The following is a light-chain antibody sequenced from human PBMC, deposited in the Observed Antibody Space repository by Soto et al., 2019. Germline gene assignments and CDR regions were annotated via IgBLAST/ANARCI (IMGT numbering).Light chain of an antibody. CDR1: QSVTSTY. Sequence: EILLTQSPGTLSLSPGETATLSCRASQSVTSTYLAWYQQRPGQSPRLIIYGGSTRATGFPDRFSGGGSGTDFTLTISRLEPEDSAVYYCHCTQFDSSRIYSFGQGTKLEI. J-gene: IGKJ2*03. CDR2: GGS. V-gene: IGKV3-20*01. CDR3: HCTQFDSSRIYS.